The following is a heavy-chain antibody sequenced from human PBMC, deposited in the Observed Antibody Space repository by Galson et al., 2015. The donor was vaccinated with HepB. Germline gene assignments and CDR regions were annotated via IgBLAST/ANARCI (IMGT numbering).Heavy chain of an antibody. CDR2: ISAYNGNT. CDR3: ARDGVGGGGDCSPRMCYYYYYGMDV. CDR1: GYTFTSYG. D-gene: IGHD2-21*02. Sequence: SVKVSCKASGYTFTSYGISWVRQAPGQGLEWMGWISAYNGNTNYAQKLQGRVTMTTDTSTSTAYMELRSLRSADTAVYYCARDGVGGGGDCSPRMCYYYYYGMDVWGQGTTVTVSS. J-gene: IGHJ6*02. V-gene: IGHV1-18*04.